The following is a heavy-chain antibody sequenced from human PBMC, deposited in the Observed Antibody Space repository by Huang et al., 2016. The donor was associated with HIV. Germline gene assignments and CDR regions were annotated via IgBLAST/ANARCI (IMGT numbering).Heavy chain of an antibody. CDR1: GGPISTSGYY. CDR2: ICYSGCT. V-gene: IGHV4-39*01. Sequence: QLQLQESGPGLVKPSETLSLTCTVSGGPISTSGYYWGWIRQPPGRGLAWIGSICYSGCTAYNPSLKGRVTISVDTSKSQFSLKLSSVTAADTAVYYCARQDTSGWYADPYYFDYWGQGTLVTVSS. J-gene: IGHJ4*02. CDR3: ARQDTSGWYADPYYFDY. D-gene: IGHD6-19*01.